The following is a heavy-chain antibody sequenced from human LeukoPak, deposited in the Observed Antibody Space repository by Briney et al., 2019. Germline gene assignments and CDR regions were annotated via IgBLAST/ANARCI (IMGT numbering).Heavy chain of an antibody. CDR1: GYTFTSYG. CDR3: ARDLYSRGDTAMSLDY. J-gene: IGHJ4*02. Sequence: ASVKVSCKASGYTFTSYGISWVRQAPGQGLEWMGWISAHNGNTNYAQKLQGRVTMTTDTSTSTAYMELRSLRSDDTAVYYCARDLYSRGDTAMSLDYWGQGTLVTVSS. D-gene: IGHD5-18*01. V-gene: IGHV1-18*01. CDR2: ISAHNGNT.